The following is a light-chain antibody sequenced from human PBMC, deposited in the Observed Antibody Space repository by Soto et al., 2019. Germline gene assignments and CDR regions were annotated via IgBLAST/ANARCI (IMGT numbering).Light chain of an antibody. Sequence: EIVLTQSPATLSLSPGERATLSCRASQSVRGSLAWYQQRPGQAPRLLSYAETYRATVIPARFSSRGSGTDFALSISGLEPAVLEIYCCQLRSDWPPSITFGQGTRLEI. CDR1: QSVRGS. CDR2: AET. J-gene: IGKJ5*01. V-gene: IGKV3-11*01. CDR3: QLRSDWPPSIT.